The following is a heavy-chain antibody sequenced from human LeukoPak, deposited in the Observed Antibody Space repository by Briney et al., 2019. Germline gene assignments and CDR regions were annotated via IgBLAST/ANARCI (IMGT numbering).Heavy chain of an antibody. CDR1: GGSIRSYY. CDR3: ARDDYSNYRFDY. CDR2: IYYSGST. Sequence: PSETLSLTCTVSGGSIRSYYWSWIRQPPGKGLEWVGYIYYSGSTNYNPSLKSGVTISVDTSKNQSSLKLSSVTAADTAVYYCARDDYSNYRFDYWGRGTLVTVSS. D-gene: IGHD4-11*01. J-gene: IGHJ4*02. V-gene: IGHV4-59*01.